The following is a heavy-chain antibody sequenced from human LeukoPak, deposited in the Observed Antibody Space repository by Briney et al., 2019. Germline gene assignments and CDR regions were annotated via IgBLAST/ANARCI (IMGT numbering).Heavy chain of an antibody. CDR3: ARGSALSYYGMDV. CDR2: INSDGSST. D-gene: IGHD3-10*01. CDR1: GFTFSSYW. Sequence: GGSLRLSCAASGFTFSSYWMHWVRQDPGKGLVWVSRINSDGSSTSYADSVKGRFTISRDNAKNTLYLQMNSPRVEDTAVYYCARGSALSYYGMDVWGQGTTVTVSS. J-gene: IGHJ6*02. V-gene: IGHV3-74*01.